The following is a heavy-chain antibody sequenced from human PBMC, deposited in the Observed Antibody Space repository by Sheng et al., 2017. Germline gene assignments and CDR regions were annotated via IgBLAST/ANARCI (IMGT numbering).Heavy chain of an antibody. Sequence: QVQLQESGPGLVKPSETLSLTCAVSGYSISSGYYWGWIRQPPGKGLEWIGSIYHSGSTYYNPSLKSRVTISVDTSKNQFSLKLSSVTAADTAVYYCARDRIANWGPSYFDYWGQGTLVTVSS. CDR3: ARDRIANWGPSYFDY. D-gene: IGHD7-27*01. V-gene: IGHV4-38-2*02. CDR2: IYHSGST. J-gene: IGHJ4*02. CDR1: GYSISSGYY.